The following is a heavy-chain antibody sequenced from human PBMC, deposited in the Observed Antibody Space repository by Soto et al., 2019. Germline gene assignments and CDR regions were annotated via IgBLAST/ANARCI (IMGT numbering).Heavy chain of an antibody. Sequence: EVQVLESGGGLVQPGGSLRLSCAASGFTFTTYTMDWFRQAPGKGLEWVSAITGGSNTYYADSVKGRFTISRDNSKKTLYLQMNSLRVEDTAVYYCAKGSGSHYDYFDDWGRGPLVTASS. CDR2: ITGGSNT. V-gene: IGHV3-23*01. D-gene: IGHD1-26*01. CDR3: AKGSGSHYDYFDD. J-gene: IGHJ4*02. CDR1: GFTFTTYT.